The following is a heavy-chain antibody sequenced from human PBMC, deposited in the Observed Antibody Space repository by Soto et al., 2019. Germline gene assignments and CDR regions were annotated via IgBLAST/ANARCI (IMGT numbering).Heavy chain of an antibody. CDR2: IYPRVSGI. CDR3: ARQHPLDSRDWYN. Sequence: PVESLKISCKVFRDSFTGFWIGRVRHRPGKGLEWVGSIYPRVSGIRYNPSFEGQVTVSADRSTTTAFLQWSSLMASDTAIYYCARQHPLDSRDWYNWGQGTLVTVSS. V-gene: IGHV5-51*01. D-gene: IGHD6-19*01. CDR1: RDSFTGFW. J-gene: IGHJ4*02.